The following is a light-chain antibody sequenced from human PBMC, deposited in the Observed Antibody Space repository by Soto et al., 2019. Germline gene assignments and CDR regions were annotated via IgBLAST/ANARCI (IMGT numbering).Light chain of an antibody. CDR1: SSDVGGYNY. CDR3: SSHTISSALQV. Sequence: QSVLTQPRSVSGSPGQSVTISCTGTSSDVGGYNYVSWYQQHPGKAPKLMIYDVGKRPSGVPDRFSGSKSGNTASLTISGLQADDEADYYCSSHTISSALQVFGTGTKVTVL. V-gene: IGLV2-11*01. J-gene: IGLJ1*01. CDR2: DVG.